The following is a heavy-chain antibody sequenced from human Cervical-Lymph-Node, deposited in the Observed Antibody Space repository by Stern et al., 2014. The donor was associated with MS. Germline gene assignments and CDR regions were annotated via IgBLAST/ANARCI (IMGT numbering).Heavy chain of an antibody. Sequence: QVQLVQSGAEVKKPGSSVKVSCKASGGTFSSYAISWVRQAPGQGLEWMGGIIPIFGTANYAQKFQGRVTITADESTSTAYMELSSLRSEDTAVYYCARDSYTQWLVLASHYYYGMDVWGQGTTVTVSS. D-gene: IGHD6-19*01. J-gene: IGHJ6*02. CDR1: GGTFSSYA. CDR3: ARDSYTQWLVLASHYYYGMDV. CDR2: IIPIFGTA. V-gene: IGHV1-69*01.